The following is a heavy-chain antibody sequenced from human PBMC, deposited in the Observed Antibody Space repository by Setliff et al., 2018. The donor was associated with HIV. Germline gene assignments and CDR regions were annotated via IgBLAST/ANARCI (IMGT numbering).Heavy chain of an antibody. D-gene: IGHD4-4*01. V-gene: IGHV3-20*04. CDR1: GFTFDDYG. J-gene: IGHJ4*02. CDR2: INWSGSTT. CDR3: VRDRMEYSVGYYFDS. Sequence: GGSLRLSCVVSGFTFDDYGMSWVRQTPGAGLEWLSDINWSGSTTGYADSVKGRFTISRDNAKNTVYLQINSLRVEDTALYYCVRDRMEYSVGYYFDSWARELWSPSPQ.